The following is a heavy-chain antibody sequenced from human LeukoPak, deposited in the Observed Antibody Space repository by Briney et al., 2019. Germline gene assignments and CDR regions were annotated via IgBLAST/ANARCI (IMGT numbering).Heavy chain of an antibody. J-gene: IGHJ4*02. CDR3: ARGLEDRISIFGVVKFYYFDF. V-gene: IGHV4-39*01. CDR2: IYYTGST. D-gene: IGHD3-3*01. Sequence: KPSETLSLTCTVSGGSISSSSYYWGWIRQPPGKGLEWIGSIYYTGSTWYNSSLKSRITISVDTSKNQFSLSLSSVTAADTAVYYCARGLEDRISIFGVVKFYYFDFWGKGTLVTISS. CDR1: GGSISSSSYY.